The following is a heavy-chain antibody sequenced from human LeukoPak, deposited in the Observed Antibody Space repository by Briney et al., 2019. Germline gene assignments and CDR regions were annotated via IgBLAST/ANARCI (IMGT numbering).Heavy chain of an antibody. D-gene: IGHD1-26*01. V-gene: IGHV4-39*07. CDR3: ARDLVGAPGY. CDR2: IYYSGST. CDR1: GGSISSSSYY. J-gene: IGHJ4*02. Sequence: SETLSLTCTVSGGSISSSSYYWGWIRQPPGKGLEWIGSIYYSGSTYYNPSLKSRVTISVDTSKNQFSLKLSSVTAADTAVYYCARDLVGAPGYWGQGTLVTVSS.